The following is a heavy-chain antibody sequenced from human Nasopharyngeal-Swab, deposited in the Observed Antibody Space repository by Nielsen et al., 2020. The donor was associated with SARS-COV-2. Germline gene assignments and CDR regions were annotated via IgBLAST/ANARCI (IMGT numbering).Heavy chain of an antibody. CDR2: IYYSGST. Sequence: SETLSLTCTVSGRSISSSSSYWGWIRQPPGKGLEWVGSIYYSGSTYYTPSLKSRVTISVDTSKNQFSLKLSSVTAADTAVYYCARDGPIGWFDPWGQGTLVTVSS. V-gene: IGHV4-39*07. CDR1: GRSISSSSSY. J-gene: IGHJ5*02. CDR3: ARDGPIGWFDP.